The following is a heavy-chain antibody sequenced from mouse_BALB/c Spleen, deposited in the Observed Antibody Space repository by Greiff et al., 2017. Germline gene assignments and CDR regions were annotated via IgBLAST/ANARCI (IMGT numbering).Heavy chain of an antibody. CDR1: GFTFSSYG. CDR3: ARSYYGNYGRGAMDY. V-gene: IGHV5-6-3*01. Sequence: EVQLVESGGGLVQPGGSLKLSCAASGFTFSSYGMSWVRQTPDKRLELVATINSNGGSTYYPDSVKGRFTISRDNAKNTLYLQMSSLKSEDTAMYYCARSYYGNYGRGAMDYWGQGTSVTVSS. J-gene: IGHJ4*01. D-gene: IGHD2-10*01. CDR2: INSNGGST.